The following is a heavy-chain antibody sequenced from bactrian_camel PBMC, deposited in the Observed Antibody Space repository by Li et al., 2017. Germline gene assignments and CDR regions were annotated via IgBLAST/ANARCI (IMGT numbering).Heavy chain of an antibody. V-gene: IGHV3S10*01. Sequence: VQLVESGGGSVQAGGSLRLTCVASGYTYSSSRMGWFRQAPGKEREGVAGIDFDGSASYADSVKGRFTIRKDNDTNTLYLQMNGLKTEDTAVYSCAADCRRGPVASGALIPTVTYRGHGTQVTVS. CDR2: IDFDGSA. D-gene: IGHD1*01. J-gene: IGHJ4*01. CDR1: GYTYSSSR.